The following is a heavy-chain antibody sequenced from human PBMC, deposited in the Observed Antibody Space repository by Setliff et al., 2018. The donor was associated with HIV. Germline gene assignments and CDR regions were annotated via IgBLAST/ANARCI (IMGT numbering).Heavy chain of an antibody. Sequence: PSETLSLTCSVSGVSITTDGYYWSWIRHYPGKGLEWIGYMYHSGSTYYNASLASRLIMSLDPSKNQFPLKLNSMTAADTAMYYCAGGRYFRDIRDSRFDFWGQGMLVTVSS. CDR2: MYHSGST. D-gene: IGHD3-9*01. CDR1: GVSITTDGYY. V-gene: IGHV4-31*03. CDR3: AGGRYFRDIRDSRFDF. J-gene: IGHJ4*02.